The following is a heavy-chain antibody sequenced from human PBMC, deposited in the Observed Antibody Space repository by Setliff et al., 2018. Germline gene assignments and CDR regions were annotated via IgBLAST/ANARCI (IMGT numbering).Heavy chain of an antibody. CDR2: INHSGST. J-gene: IGHJ6*02. Sequence: SETLSLTCTVSDASIGGSGYYWSWIRQPPGKGLEWIGEINHSGSTNNNPSLKSRVTLSVDTSKNQFSLKLSSVTAADTAVYYCARDRQYCSSPTCDSSYFYYYGMDVWGQGTTVTVSS. CDR3: ARDRQYCSSPTCDSSYFYYYGMDV. D-gene: IGHD2-2*01. CDR1: DASIGGSGYY. V-gene: IGHV4-34*01.